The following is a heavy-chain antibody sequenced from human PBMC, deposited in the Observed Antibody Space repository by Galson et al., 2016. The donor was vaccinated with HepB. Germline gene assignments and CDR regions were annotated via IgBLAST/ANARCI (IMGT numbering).Heavy chain of an antibody. V-gene: IGHV3-23*01. D-gene: IGHD4-17*01. J-gene: IGHJ4*02. Sequence: SLRLSCAASGFTFSNFGMTWVRQAPGKGLEWVSTFNAGGTYYADSVKGRFTISRDNSKNTLYLQMSSLRAEDTAVYYCAKATTVTTFFDYWGQGTLVTVSS. CDR3: AKATTVTTFFDY. CDR2: FNAGGT. CDR1: GFTFSNFG.